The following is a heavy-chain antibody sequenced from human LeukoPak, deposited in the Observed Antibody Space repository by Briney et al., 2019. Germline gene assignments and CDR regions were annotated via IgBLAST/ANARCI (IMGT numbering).Heavy chain of an antibody. CDR2: QRYDGRNK. J-gene: IGHJ4*02. CDR3: AKDPCSGGSCYHDY. CDR1: GFTFSSYG. Sequence: GGSLRLSCAASGFTFSSYGMHWVRQAPGKGLEWVAIQRYDGRNKNYADSVKGRFTISRDNSKNTLYLQVNSLRAEDTAVYYCAKDPCSGGSCYHDYWGQGTLVTVSS. D-gene: IGHD2-15*01. V-gene: IGHV3-30*02.